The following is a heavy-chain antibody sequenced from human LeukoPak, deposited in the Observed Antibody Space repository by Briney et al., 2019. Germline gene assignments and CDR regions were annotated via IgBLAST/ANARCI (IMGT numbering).Heavy chain of an antibody. Sequence: ASVKVSCKASGGTFSSYAISWVRQAPGQGLEWMGGIIPIFGTANYAQKFQGRVTITTDESTSTAYMELSSLRSEDTAVYYCAGSSTTVTTPGWFDPWGQGTLVTDSS. V-gene: IGHV1-69*05. J-gene: IGHJ5*02. CDR1: GGTFSSYA. D-gene: IGHD4-17*01. CDR2: IIPIFGTA. CDR3: AGSSTTVTTPGWFDP.